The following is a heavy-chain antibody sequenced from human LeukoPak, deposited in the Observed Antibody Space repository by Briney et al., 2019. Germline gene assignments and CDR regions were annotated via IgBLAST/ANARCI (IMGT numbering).Heavy chain of an antibody. J-gene: IGHJ4*02. Sequence: PGGSLRLSCAASGFTFSSYAMSWVRQAPGKGLEWVSAISGSGGSTYYAYSVKGRFTFSRDNSKNTLYLQMNSLRAEDTAVYYCAKWKDYGDYVFDYWGQGTLVTVSS. CDR2: ISGSGGST. CDR3: AKWKDYGDYVFDY. V-gene: IGHV3-23*01. D-gene: IGHD4-17*01. CDR1: GFTFSSYA.